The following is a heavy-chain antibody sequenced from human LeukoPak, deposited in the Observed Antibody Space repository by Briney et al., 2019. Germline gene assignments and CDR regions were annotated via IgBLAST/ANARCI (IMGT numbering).Heavy chain of an antibody. CDR3: ARGEDIVVVPAADDAFDI. Sequence: ASVKVSCKASGGTFSSYAISWVRQAPGQGLEWMGGIIPIFGTANYAQKFQGRVTITADESTSTAYMELSSLRSEDRAVYYCARGEDIVVVPAADDAFDIWGQGTMVTVSS. D-gene: IGHD2-2*01. V-gene: IGHV1-69*01. CDR1: GGTFSSYA. J-gene: IGHJ3*02. CDR2: IIPIFGTA.